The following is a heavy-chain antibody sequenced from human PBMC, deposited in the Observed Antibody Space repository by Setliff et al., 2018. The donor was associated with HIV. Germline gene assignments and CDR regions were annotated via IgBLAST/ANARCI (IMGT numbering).Heavy chain of an antibody. CDR2: IYTSGST. CDR1: GGSISSGSYY. Sequence: PSETLSLTCTVSGGSISSGSYYWSWIRQPAGKGLEWIGRIYTSGSTNYNPSLKSRVTISVDTSKNQFSLKLNSVTAADTAVYYCAREPDSIPYDYWGQGTLVTVSS. CDR3: AREPDSIPYDY. J-gene: IGHJ4*02. V-gene: IGHV4-61*02. D-gene: IGHD4-4*01.